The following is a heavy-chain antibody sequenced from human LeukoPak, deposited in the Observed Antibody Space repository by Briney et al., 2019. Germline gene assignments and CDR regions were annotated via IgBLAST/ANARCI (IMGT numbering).Heavy chain of an antibody. Sequence: AGGSLRLSCAASGFTFNSYGMTWVRQAPGKGLEWVSSISGSGGSTYYADSVKGRFTISRDNSENTEYLQMNSLRAEDTAVYYCAKGMSWFDPWGQGTLVAVSS. CDR2: ISGSGGST. J-gene: IGHJ5*02. CDR3: AKGMSWFDP. CDR1: GFTFNSYG. V-gene: IGHV3-23*01.